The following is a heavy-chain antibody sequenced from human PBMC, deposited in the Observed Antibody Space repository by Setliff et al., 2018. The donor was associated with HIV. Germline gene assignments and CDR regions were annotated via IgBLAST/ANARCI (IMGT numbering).Heavy chain of an antibody. CDR3: ARHIAVAGTHYYFYGMDV. D-gene: IGHD6-19*01. J-gene: IGHJ6*02. Sequence: SETLSLTCTVSGGSISSNDYYWSWIRQHPGKGLEWIGYINYSGRTYDNPSLKSRVTISVDTSKNQFSLKLSSVTAADTAVYYCARHIAVAGTHYYFYGMDVWGQGTTVTVSS. CDR1: GGSISSNDYY. V-gene: IGHV4-31*03. CDR2: INYSGRT.